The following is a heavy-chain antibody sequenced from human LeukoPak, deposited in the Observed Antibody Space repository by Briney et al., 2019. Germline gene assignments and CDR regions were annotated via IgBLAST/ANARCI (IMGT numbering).Heavy chain of an antibody. Sequence: SETLSLTCAVYGGSFSGYYWSWIRQPPGKGLEWIGGINHSGSTNYNPSLKSRVTISVDTSKNQFSLKLSSVTAADTAVYYCARDKYLGYCSGGSCYFLKYYFDYWGQGTLVTVSS. CDR2: INHSGST. CDR1: GGSFSGYY. J-gene: IGHJ4*02. V-gene: IGHV4-34*01. CDR3: ARDKYLGYCSGGSCYFLKYYFDY. D-gene: IGHD2-15*01.